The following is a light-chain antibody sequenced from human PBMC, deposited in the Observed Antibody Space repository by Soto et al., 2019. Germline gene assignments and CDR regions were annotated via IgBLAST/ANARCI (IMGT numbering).Light chain of an antibody. CDR3: QQYGSSPST. V-gene: IGKV3-20*01. Sequence: IMLTQSPPSVSVSQGERATLSCRASQSVRSKVAWYQQKPGQAPRLLIYDASSRATGIPDRFSGSGSGTDFTLTISRLEPEDFAVYYCQQYGSSPSTFGQGTKVDIK. J-gene: IGKJ1*01. CDR1: QSVRSK. CDR2: DAS.